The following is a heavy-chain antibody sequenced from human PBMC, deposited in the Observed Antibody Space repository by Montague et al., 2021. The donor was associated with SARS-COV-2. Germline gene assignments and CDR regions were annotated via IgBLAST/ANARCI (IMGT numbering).Heavy chain of an antibody. Sequence: SLRLSCAASGFTFSSYGMHWVRQAPGKGLEWMAVIWYDGSNKYYADSVKGRFTISRDNSKNTLYLQMNSLRAEDTAVYYRARDLVGATYFDYWGQGTLVTVSS. V-gene: IGHV3-33*01. J-gene: IGHJ4*02. CDR2: IWYDGSNK. D-gene: IGHD1-26*01. CDR1: GFTFSSYG. CDR3: ARDLVGATYFDY.